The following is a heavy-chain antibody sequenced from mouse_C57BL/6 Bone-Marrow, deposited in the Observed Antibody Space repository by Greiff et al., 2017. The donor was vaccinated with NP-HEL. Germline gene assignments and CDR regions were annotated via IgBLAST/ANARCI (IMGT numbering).Heavy chain of an antibody. CDR3: AKNGATVVPYWYFDV. CDR2: IWRGGST. Sequence: QVQLQQSGPGLVQPSQSLSITCTVSGFSLTSYGVHWVRQSPGKGLEWLGVIWRGGSTDYNATFMSRLSITKHNSKSQVFFKMNSLQADDTAIYYCAKNGATVVPYWYFDVWGTGTTVTVSS. CDR1: GFSLTSYG. D-gene: IGHD1-1*01. V-gene: IGHV2-5*01. J-gene: IGHJ1*03.